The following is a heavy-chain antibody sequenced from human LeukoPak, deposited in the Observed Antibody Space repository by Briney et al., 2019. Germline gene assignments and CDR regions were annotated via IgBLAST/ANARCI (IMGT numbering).Heavy chain of an antibody. CDR2: IYYSGST. CDR1: GGSISSSSYY. V-gene: IGHV4-39*01. J-gene: IGHJ4*02. Sequence: SETLSLTCTVSGGSISSSSYYWGWIRQPPGKGLEWIGSIYYSGSTYYNPSLESRVTISVDTSKNQFSLKLSSVTAADTAVYYCARQWYAVRYFAWRADYWGQGTLVTVSS. CDR3: ARQWYAVRYFAWRADY. D-gene: IGHD3-9*01.